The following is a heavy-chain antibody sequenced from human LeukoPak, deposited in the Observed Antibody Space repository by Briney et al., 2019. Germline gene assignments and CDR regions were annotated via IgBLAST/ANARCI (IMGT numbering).Heavy chain of an antibody. V-gene: IGHV1-69*02. Sequence: SVKVSCKASGGTFSSYTISWVRQAPGQGLEWMGRIIPILGIANYAQKSQGRVTITADKSTSTAYMELSSLRSEDTAVYYCARGYLGYYYGMDVWGQGTTVTVSS. CDR2: IIPILGIA. CDR3: ARGYLGYYYGMDV. CDR1: GGTFSSYT. J-gene: IGHJ6*02. D-gene: IGHD3-16*01.